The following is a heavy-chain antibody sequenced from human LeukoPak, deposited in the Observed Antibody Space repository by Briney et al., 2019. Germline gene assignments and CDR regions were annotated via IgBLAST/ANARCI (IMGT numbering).Heavy chain of an antibody. CDR2: IKQDGSEK. J-gene: IGHJ4*02. Sequence: PGGSLRLSCAASGFTFSSYWMSWVRQAPGKGLEWVANIKQDGSEKYYVDSVKGRFTISRDNAKNSLYLQMNSLRAEDTAVYYCAREIENSSWSYFDYWGQGTLVTVSS. D-gene: IGHD6-13*01. CDR3: AREIENSSWSYFDY. V-gene: IGHV3-7*01. CDR1: GFTFSSYW.